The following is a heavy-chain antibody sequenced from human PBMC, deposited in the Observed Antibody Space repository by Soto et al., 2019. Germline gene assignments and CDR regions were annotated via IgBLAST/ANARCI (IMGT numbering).Heavy chain of an antibody. J-gene: IGHJ4*02. CDR2: IIPIFGTA. D-gene: IGHD3-22*01. CDR3: ARENYDSSGYYQSPPPSYFDY. Sequence: SVKVSCKASGGTFSSYAISWVRQAPGQGLEWMGGIIPIFGTANYAQKFQGRVTITADESTSTAYMELSSLRSEDTAVYYCARENYDSSGYYQSPPPSYFDYWGQGTLVTVSS. CDR1: GGTFSSYA. V-gene: IGHV1-69*13.